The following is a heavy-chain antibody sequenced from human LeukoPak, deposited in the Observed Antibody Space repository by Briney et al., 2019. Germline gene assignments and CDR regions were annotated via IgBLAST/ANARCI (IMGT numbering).Heavy chain of an antibody. CDR1: GYTFTSYD. Sequence: ASVKVSCKASGYTFTSYDINWVRQATGQGLEWMGWMNPNSGNTGYAQKFQGRVTMTRNTSISTAYMELSSLRSEDTAVYYCAREMVGATLTAFDIRGQGAMVTVSS. V-gene: IGHV1-8*01. CDR2: MNPNSGNT. D-gene: IGHD1-26*01. CDR3: AREMVGATLTAFDI. J-gene: IGHJ3*02.